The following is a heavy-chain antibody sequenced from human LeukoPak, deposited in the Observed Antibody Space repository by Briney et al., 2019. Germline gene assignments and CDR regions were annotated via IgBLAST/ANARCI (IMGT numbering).Heavy chain of an antibody. CDR3: AKPSRDFDSSGYSHFDY. Sequence: GGSLRLSCAASGFNFSSYAMSWVRQAPGKGLEWVSTISGPGSSTNHADSVKGRFTISRDNSKNSLYLQMHSLRAEDKAIYYCAKPSRDFDSSGYSHFDYWGQGTLVTASS. CDR2: ISGPGSST. J-gene: IGHJ4*02. V-gene: IGHV3-23*01. D-gene: IGHD3-22*01. CDR1: GFNFSSYA.